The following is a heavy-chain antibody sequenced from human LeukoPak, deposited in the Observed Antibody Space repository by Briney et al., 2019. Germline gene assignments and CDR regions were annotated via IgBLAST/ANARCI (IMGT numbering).Heavy chain of an antibody. D-gene: IGHD3-3*01. CDR1: GGSFSNYA. Sequence: EASVKVSCKGSGGSFSNYAISWVRQAPGQGLEWMGGTIPIFGRANYAQELQGRVTIFADESTNTAYMELSSLRSEDTAVYYCARVGDFWSGYGERYYYMDVWGKGTTVTVSS. V-gene: IGHV1-69*13. J-gene: IGHJ6*03. CDR2: TIPIFGRA. CDR3: ARVGDFWSGYGERYYYMDV.